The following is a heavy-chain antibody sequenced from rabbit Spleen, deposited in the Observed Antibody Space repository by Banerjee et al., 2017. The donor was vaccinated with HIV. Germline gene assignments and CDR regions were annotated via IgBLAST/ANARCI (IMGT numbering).Heavy chain of an antibody. CDR3: ARDAGTSFSSYGMDL. D-gene: IGHD8-1*01. CDR2: IDTGSSGFT. Sequence: QEQLVESGGGLVKPEGSLTLTCTASGFSFSYRYVMCWVRQAPGKGLEWIACIDTGSSGFTYFASWAKGRFTISKTSSTTVTLQMNSLTAADTATYFCARDAGTSFSSYGMDLWGPGTLVTVS. V-gene: IGHV1S45*01. CDR1: GFSFSYRYV. J-gene: IGHJ6*01.